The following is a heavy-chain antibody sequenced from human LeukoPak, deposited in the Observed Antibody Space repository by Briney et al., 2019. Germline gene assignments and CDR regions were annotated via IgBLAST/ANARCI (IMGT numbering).Heavy chain of an antibody. CDR1: GGSISSSDW. CDR3: ARYYSGWYYFDY. D-gene: IGHD6-19*01. V-gene: IGHV4-4*02. Sequence: PSETLSLTCAVSGGSISSSDWWSWVRQPAGKGLEWIGEISHSGNTNYNPSLKSRVTISVDKSKNQFSLNLSSVTAADTAVYYCARYYSGWYYFDYWGQGTLVTVSS. CDR2: ISHSGNT. J-gene: IGHJ4*02.